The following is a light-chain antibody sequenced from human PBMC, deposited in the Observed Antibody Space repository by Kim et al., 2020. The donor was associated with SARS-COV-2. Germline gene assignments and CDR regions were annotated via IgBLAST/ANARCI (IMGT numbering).Light chain of an antibody. CDR1: SGHSNYA. V-gene: IGLV4-69*01. J-gene: IGLJ3*02. Sequence: QPVLTQSPSASASLGASVKLTCTPSSGHSNYAIAWHQQRPEKGPRFLMKINSDGSHTKGDGIPDRFSGSSSETERYLTISSLQSEDEADYYCQAWGTGIHVFGGGTQLTVL. CDR2: INSDGSH. CDR3: QAWGTGIHV.